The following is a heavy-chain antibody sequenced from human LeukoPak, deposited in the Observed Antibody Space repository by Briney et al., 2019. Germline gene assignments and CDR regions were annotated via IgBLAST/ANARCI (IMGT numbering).Heavy chain of an antibody. J-gene: IGHJ4*02. D-gene: IGHD4-17*01. CDR1: GFTFSDYY. Sequence: GGSLRLSCAASGFTFSDYYMSWMRQAPGKGLEWVSYISSSSTYTNYADSVKGRFTISGDNARNSLYLQMSSLRADDTAVYYCARRMTSVTTFDYWGQGTLVTVSS. V-gene: IGHV3-11*03. CDR2: ISSSSTYT. CDR3: ARRMTSVTTFDY.